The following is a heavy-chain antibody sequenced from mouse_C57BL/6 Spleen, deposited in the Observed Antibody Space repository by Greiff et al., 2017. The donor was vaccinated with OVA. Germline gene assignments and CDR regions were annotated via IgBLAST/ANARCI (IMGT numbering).Heavy chain of an antibody. V-gene: IGHV1-59*01. J-gene: IGHJ4*01. CDR1: GYTFTSYW. Sequence: VQLQQPGAELVRPGTSVKLSCKASGYTFTSYWMHWVKQRPGQGLEWIGVIDPSDSYTNYNQKFKGKATLTVDTSSSTAYMQLSSLTSEDAAVYYCARTGGGMDYWGQGTSVTVSS. CDR2: IDPSDSYT. CDR3: ARTGGGMDY. D-gene: IGHD4-1*01.